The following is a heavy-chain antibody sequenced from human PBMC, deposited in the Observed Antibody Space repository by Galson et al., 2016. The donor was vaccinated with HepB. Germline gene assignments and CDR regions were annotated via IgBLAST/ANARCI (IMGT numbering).Heavy chain of an antibody. CDR3: ATGGSYSTNDPFDI. J-gene: IGHJ3*02. V-gene: IGHV3-15*07. D-gene: IGHD1-26*01. Sequence: SLRLSCAASGFSFSNAWMNWVRQAPGKGLEWVGRIKSKPDGGTRDYAAPVKGRFSVSRDDSENTLYLPMNSLKTEDSAVYYCATGGSYSTNDPFDIWGQGTMVTVSS. CDR2: IKSKPDGGTR. CDR1: GFSFSNAW.